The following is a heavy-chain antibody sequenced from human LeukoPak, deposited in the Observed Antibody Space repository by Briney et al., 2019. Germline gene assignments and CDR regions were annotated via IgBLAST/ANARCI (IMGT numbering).Heavy chain of an antibody. CDR2: ISAYNGNT. J-gene: IGHJ4*02. CDR1: GYTFTSYG. CDR3: ARDQAYSDILTGYDI. D-gene: IGHD3-9*01. V-gene: IGHV1-18*01. Sequence: ASVKVSCKASGYTFTSYGISWVRQAPGQGLEWMGWISAYNGNTNYAQKLQGRVTMTTDTSTSTAYMELRSLRSGDTAVYYCARDQAYSDILTGYDIWGQGTLVTVSS.